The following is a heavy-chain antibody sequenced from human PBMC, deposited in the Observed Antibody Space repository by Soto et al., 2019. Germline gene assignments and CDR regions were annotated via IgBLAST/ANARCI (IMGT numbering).Heavy chain of an antibody. CDR2: ISSSSSYI. Sequence: EVQLVESGGGLVKPGGSLRLSCAASGFTFSSYSMNWVRQAPGKGLEWVSSISSSSSYIYYADSVKGRFTISRDNAKNSLYLQMNSLRAEDTAVYYCANSIAAAGDFDYWGQGTLVTVSS. CDR1: GFTFSSYS. CDR3: ANSIAAAGDFDY. J-gene: IGHJ4*02. D-gene: IGHD6-13*01. V-gene: IGHV3-21*01.